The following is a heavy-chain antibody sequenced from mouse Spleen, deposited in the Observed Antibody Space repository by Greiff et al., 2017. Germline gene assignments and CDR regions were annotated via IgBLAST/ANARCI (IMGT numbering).Heavy chain of an antibody. CDR3: TTMTNDYFDY. CDR1: GYTFTSYV. V-gene: IGHV1-14*01. Sequence: VQLKQSGPELVKPGASVKMSCKASGYTFTSYVMHWVKQKPGQGLEWIGYINPYNDGTKYNEKFKGKATLTSDKSSSTAYMELSSLTSEDSAVYYCTTMTNDYFDYWGQGTTLTVSS. CDR2: INPYNDGT. J-gene: IGHJ2*01. D-gene: IGHD2-4*01.